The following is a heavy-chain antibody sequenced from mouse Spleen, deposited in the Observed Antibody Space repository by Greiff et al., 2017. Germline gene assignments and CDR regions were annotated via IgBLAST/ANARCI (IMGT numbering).Heavy chain of an antibody. V-gene: IGHV5-17*02. CDR1: GFTFSSFG. CDR2: ISSGSSTI. Sequence: EVQLVESGGGLVQPGGSRKLSCAASGFTFSSFGMHWVRQAPEKGLEWVAYISSGSSTIYYADTVKGRFTISRDNPKNTLFLQMTSLRSEDTAMYYCARNYYGSSSSMDYWGQGTSVTVSS. CDR3: ARNYYGSSSSMDY. J-gene: IGHJ4*01. D-gene: IGHD1-1*01.